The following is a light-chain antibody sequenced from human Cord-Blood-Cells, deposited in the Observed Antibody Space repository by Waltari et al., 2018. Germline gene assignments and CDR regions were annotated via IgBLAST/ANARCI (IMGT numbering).Light chain of an antibody. CDR3: MQVLQTPYT. V-gene: IGKV2-28*01. Sequence: VMTQSPLPLPVTTGETASISSRSSQRLPHSNGYNYLDWYLEKPGQSPQLLIYLGFKQASGFPESCGGIGTSTEFTLKISRVEAEEVGVYYAMQVLQTPYTFGQETKREIK. CDR2: LGF. CDR1: QRLPHSNGYNY. J-gene: IGKJ2*01.